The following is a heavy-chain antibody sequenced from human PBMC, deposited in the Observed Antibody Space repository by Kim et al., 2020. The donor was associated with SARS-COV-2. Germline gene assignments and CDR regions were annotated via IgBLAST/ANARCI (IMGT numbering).Heavy chain of an antibody. CDR1: GFTFGNYV. CDR3: AQNWLDWLPAY. J-gene: IGHJ4*02. D-gene: IGHD6-19*01. Sequence: GGSLRLSCAASGFTFGNYVMSWVRQAPGKGLEWVSCISNHNTDYADSVKGRFTISRDNSRNTLYLQINSLRADDTAVYYCAQNWLDWLPAYWGQGALVAVSS. V-gene: IGHV3-23*01. CDR2: ISNHNT.